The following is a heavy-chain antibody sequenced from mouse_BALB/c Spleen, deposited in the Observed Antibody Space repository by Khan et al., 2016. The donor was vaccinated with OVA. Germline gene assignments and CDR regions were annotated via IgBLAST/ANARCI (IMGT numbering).Heavy chain of an antibody. CDR1: GYTFTTAG. CDR2: INTHSGVP. CDR3: ARGGAAYYRNDGGAMDY. J-gene: IGHJ4*01. V-gene: IGHV9-4*02. D-gene: IGHD2-14*01. Sequence: QIQLVQSGPELKKPGETVRISCKASGYTFTTAGMQWVQKMPGKGLKWIGWINTHSGVPKYAEDFKGRFAFSLETSASTAYLQITNLKNEDTATXFCARGGAAYYRNDGGAMDYWGQGTSVTVSS.